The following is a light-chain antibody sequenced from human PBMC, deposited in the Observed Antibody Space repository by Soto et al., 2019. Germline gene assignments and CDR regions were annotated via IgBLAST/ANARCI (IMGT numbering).Light chain of an antibody. Sequence: DIPMTQSPSTLSASVGDRVTITCRASQSISTGLAWYQQKPGKAPKLLIYKASSLESGVPSRFSGTGSGTEFTLTLSSLQPDDFATYYCQQYNSYPLPFGPGTKVDIK. CDR3: QQYNSYPLP. CDR2: KAS. V-gene: IGKV1-5*03. J-gene: IGKJ3*01. CDR1: QSISTG.